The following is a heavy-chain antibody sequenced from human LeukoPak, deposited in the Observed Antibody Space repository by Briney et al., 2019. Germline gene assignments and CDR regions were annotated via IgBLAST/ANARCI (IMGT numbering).Heavy chain of an antibody. J-gene: IGHJ4*02. CDR1: GFTFSSYA. CDR3: ASSELASCGTDCYSSKANFDY. D-gene: IGHD2-21*02. CDR2: IRGRGNYV. V-gene: IGHV3-23*01. Sequence: GGSLRLSCAASGFTFSSYAMSWVRQAPGKGLEWVSSIRGRGNYVYYADSVKGRFTISRDNSKNTLYLQMNSLRADDTAVYYCASSELASCGTDCYSSKANFDYWGQGTLVTVSS.